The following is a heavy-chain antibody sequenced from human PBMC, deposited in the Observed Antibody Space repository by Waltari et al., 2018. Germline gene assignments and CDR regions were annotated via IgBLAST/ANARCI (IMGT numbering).Heavy chain of an antibody. CDR1: GFTISSNF. D-gene: IGHD3-10*01. V-gene: IGHV3-53*01. CDR2: MYRGGST. Sequence: EVQLVESGGGLMQPGGSLRLSCAASGFTISSNFMNWVRQAPGQGPEWVSVMYRGGSTYYADSVKGRFTVSRDNSKNTLYFQMNSLRAEDTAVYYCARAPMPLWFGNWYFDLWGRGTLVTVSS. J-gene: IGHJ2*01. CDR3: ARAPMPLWFGNWYFDL.